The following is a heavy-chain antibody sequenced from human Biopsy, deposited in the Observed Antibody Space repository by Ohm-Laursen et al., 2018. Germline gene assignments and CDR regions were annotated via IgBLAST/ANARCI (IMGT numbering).Heavy chain of an antibody. CDR1: GYTFTDYY. CDR3: AKDCGLGGDRDY. D-gene: IGHD2-21*01. Sequence: GASVKVSCNPSGYTFTDYYIHWVRQAPGQGPEWMGWISPKSGGTKYAQKFQGRVTMTRDTSIDTVHMELSRLTSDDTALYYCAKDCGLGGDRDYWGQGTLVTVSS. J-gene: IGHJ4*02. V-gene: IGHV1-2*02. CDR2: ISPKSGGT.